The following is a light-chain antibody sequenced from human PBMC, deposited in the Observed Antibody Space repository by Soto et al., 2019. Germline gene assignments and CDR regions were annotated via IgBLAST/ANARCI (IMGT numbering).Light chain of an antibody. V-gene: IGKV1D-16*01. CDR3: QQYNSYVAT. Sequence: DIQMTQSPSSLSASVGDRVTITCRASQGISTWLAWYQQKPEKAPKTLIFDASNLQSGVPSRFSGSGSGTDFTLTISSLQPEDFATYYCQQYNSYVATFGQGTKVDIK. J-gene: IGKJ1*01. CDR1: QGISTW. CDR2: DAS.